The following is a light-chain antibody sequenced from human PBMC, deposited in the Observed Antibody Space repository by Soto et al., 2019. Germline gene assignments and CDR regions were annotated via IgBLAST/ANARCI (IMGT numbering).Light chain of an antibody. V-gene: IGLV2-14*03. CDR3: SSYTGSNSLVYV. Sequence: QSALTQPASVSGSPGQSISISCTGTSSDVGRYNFVSWYQQRPGKAPKLIIYDVANRPSGISNRFSGSKSGNTASLTISGLQAEDEADYYCSSYTGSNSLVYVFGTGTKVTVL. J-gene: IGLJ1*01. CDR1: SSDVGRYNF. CDR2: DVA.